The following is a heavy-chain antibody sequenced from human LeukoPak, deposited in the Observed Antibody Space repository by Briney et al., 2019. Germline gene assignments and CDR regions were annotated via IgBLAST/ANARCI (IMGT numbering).Heavy chain of an antibody. CDR2: INRSGST. D-gene: IGHD2-21*02. V-gene: IGHV4-34*01. Sequence: SETLSLTCAVYGGSLSSYYWSWIRQPPEKGLEWIGEINRSGSTNYNPSLKSRVSISVDTSKNQFSLKLSSVTAADTAVYYCARGGFYCGDDCYVDYWGQGTLVTVSS. CDR1: GGSLSSYY. J-gene: IGHJ4*02. CDR3: ARGGFYCGDDCYVDY.